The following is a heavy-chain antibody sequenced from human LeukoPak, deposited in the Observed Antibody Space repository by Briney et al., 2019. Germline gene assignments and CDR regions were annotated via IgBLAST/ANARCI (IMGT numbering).Heavy chain of an antibody. D-gene: IGHD5-24*01. CDR1: GFSFSSYW. J-gene: IGHJ5*02. CDR2: IKQDGGEK. V-gene: IGHV3-7*05. CDR3: ARASDPWLQLT. Sequence: GGSLRLSCVASGFSFSSYWMSWVRQAPGKGLEWVANIKQDGGEKYYVDSVKGRFTISRDNAQTSLYLQMNSLRAEDTAVYYCARASDPWLQLTWGQGTLVTVSS.